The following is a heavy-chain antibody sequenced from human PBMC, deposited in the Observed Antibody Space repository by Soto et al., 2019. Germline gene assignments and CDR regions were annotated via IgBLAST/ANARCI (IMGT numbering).Heavy chain of an antibody. CDR1: GGSFGYYSWN. V-gene: IGHV4-34*09. Sequence: SETLSLTCAVYGGSFGYYSWNWNWIRQPPGKGLEWIGEINHSGSTSHNPSLKSRVTISVDTSKKQFSLKLSSVTDADTAVYYCARVGGIPTDYGMDVWGQGTTVTVSS. CDR3: ARVGGIPTDYGMDV. J-gene: IGHJ6*02. D-gene: IGHD2-15*01. CDR2: INHSGST.